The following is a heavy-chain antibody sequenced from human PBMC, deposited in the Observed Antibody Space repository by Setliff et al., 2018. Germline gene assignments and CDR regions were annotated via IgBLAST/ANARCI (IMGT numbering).Heavy chain of an antibody. D-gene: IGHD2-2*01. J-gene: IGHJ3*01. CDR2: ISYDGSNK. CDR3: AMGRDADNFIAFDL. CDR1: GFTFSSYA. Sequence: GGSLRLSCAASGFTFSSYAMYWVRQAPGKGLEWVAVISYDGSNKYYADSVKGRFTISRDNSKNTLYLQMNSLRAEDTAVYYCAMGRDADNFIAFDLWGQGTMVTVS. V-gene: IGHV3-30*04.